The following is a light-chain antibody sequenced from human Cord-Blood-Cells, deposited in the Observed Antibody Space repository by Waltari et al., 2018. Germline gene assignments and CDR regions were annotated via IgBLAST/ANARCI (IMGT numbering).Light chain of an antibody. CDR2: EVS. Sequence: QSALTQPPSASGSPGQSVTISCTGTSSDVGGSNYVSWYQQHPGKAPKLMIYEVSKRPSGVPDRFSGSKSGNTASLTVSGLRAEDEADYYCSSYAGSNNLVFGGGTKLTVL. J-gene: IGLJ3*02. V-gene: IGLV2-8*01. CDR3: SSYAGSNNLV. CDR1: SSDVGGSNY.